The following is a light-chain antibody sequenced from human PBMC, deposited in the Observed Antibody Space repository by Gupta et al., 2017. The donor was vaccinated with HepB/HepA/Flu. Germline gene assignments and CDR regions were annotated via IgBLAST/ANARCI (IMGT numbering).Light chain of an antibody. J-gene: IGKJ1*01. CDR1: QSVRIN. CDR3: QQYNNRPQT. CDR2: GAS. V-gene: IGKV3-15*01. Sequence: DIVMTQSPATLSVSPGERATLACRASQSVRINLAWYQQKPGQAPRFLIYGASNRETGIPARFSGSGSGTEFTLTISSLQSEDFAVYYCQQYNNRPQTFGQGTKVEIK.